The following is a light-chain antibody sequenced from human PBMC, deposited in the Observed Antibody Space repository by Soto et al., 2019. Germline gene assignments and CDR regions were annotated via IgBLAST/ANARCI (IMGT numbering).Light chain of an antibody. J-gene: IGKJ5*01. CDR1: QSSGSNF. V-gene: IGKV3-20*01. CDR3: PLYGNSPP. CDR2: ASV. Sequence: ELVLTQCPGSLSLSRGERATLSCKTSQSSGSNFVAWYPHRPGQPPRPLIYASVNRAPGIPDSSSGSASGTDFPLTITRLEPEDFAVYYCPLYGNSPPFGQGTRLEIK.